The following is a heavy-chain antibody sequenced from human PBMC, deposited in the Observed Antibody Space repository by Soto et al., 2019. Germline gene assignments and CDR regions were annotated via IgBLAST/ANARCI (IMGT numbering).Heavy chain of an antibody. D-gene: IGHD5-18*01. CDR2: IKQDGSEK. CDR1: GFTFSSYW. CDR3: ARGGYSYGYDGYYYYYGMDV. J-gene: IGHJ6*02. Sequence: PGGSLRLSCAASGFTFSSYWMSRVRQAPGKGLEWVANIKQDGSEKYYVDSVKGRFTISRDNAKNSLYLQMNSLRAEDTAVYYCARGGYSYGYDGYYYYYGMDVRGQGTTVTVSS. V-gene: IGHV3-7*01.